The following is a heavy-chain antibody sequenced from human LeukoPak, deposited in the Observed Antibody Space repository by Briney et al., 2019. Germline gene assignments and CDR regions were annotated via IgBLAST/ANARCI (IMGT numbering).Heavy chain of an antibody. D-gene: IGHD3-10*01. CDR2: ISSGSTFI. Sequence: GGPLRLSCAASGFTLSSYTMNWVRQAPGKGLELVSSISSGSTFIYYADSVKGRFTISRDNAKHSLYLQMNSLRAEDTAVYYCARGWLYYFDFWGQGVLITVSS. CDR1: GFTLSSYT. CDR3: ARGWLYYFDF. V-gene: IGHV3-21*01. J-gene: IGHJ4*02.